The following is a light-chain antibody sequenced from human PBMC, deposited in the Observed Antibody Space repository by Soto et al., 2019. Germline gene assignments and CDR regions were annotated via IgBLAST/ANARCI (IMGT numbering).Light chain of an antibody. Sequence: DIQMTQSPSPLSASVGDRVTITCRASQRISNFLNWYQQKPGKAPNLLIYSASNLQSGVPSRFSGTRSGTDFTLTINSLQPDDFATYYCQHYNSYSEAFGQGTKVELK. CDR1: QRISNF. CDR2: SAS. CDR3: QHYNSYSEA. J-gene: IGKJ1*01. V-gene: IGKV1-39*01.